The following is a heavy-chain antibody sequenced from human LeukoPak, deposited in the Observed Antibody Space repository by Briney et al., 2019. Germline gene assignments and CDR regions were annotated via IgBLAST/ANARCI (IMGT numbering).Heavy chain of an antibody. D-gene: IGHD5-18*01. V-gene: IGHV4-59*12. CDR1: GGSISSYY. Sequence: SETLSLTCTVSGGSISSYYWSWIRQPPGKGLEWIGYIYYSGSTNYNPSLKSRVTISVDTSKNQFSLKLSSVTAADTAVYYCAAHSYGPSRVDYWGQGTLVTVSS. J-gene: IGHJ4*02. CDR3: AAHSYGPSRVDY. CDR2: IYYSGST.